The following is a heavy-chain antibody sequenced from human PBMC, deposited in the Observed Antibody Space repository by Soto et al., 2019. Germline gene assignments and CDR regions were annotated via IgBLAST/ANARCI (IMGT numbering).Heavy chain of an antibody. CDR1: GFTVSSNY. J-gene: IGHJ6*03. Sequence: EVQLVESGGGLVQPGGSLRLSCAASGFTVSSNYMSWVRQAPGKGLEWISLIYSGGSTYYADSVKGRFTISRDNSKNTLYLQMNSLRAEDTAVCYCARDTYYYYYMDVWGKGTTVTVSS. CDR3: ARDTYYYYYMDV. V-gene: IGHV3-66*01. CDR2: IYSGGST.